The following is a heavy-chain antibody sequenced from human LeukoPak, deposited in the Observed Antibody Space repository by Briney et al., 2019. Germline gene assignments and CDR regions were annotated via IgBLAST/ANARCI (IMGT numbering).Heavy chain of an antibody. J-gene: IGHJ4*02. Sequence: GESLKISCKGSGYRFTSYWIGWVRQMPGKGLEWMGIIYPGDSDTRYSPSFQGQVTISADKSISTAYLQWSSLKASDTAMYYCARVPYDYTVNIDSWGQGTLVTVSS. V-gene: IGHV5-51*01. CDR2: IYPGDSDT. D-gene: IGHD4-11*01. CDR1: GYRFTSYW. CDR3: ARVPYDYTVNIDS.